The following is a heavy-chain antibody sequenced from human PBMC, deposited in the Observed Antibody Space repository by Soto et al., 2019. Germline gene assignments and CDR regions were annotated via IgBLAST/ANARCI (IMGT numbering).Heavy chain of an antibody. V-gene: IGHV3-48*01. CDR3: ARDRWETTVAPHYY. D-gene: IGHD4-17*01. CDR1: GFTFSSYS. J-gene: IGHJ4*02. CDR2: ISSSSSTI. Sequence: EVQLVESGGGLVQPGGSLRLSCAASGFTFSSYSMNWVRQAPGKGLEWVSYISSSSSTIYYADSVKGRFTISRDNAKNSLYLQRKSLRAEETAVYYCARDRWETTVAPHYYWGQGTLVTVSS.